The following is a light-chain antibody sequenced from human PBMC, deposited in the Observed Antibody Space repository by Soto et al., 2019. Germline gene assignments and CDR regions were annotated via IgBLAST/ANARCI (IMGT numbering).Light chain of an antibody. CDR2: DAS. Sequence: DIQMTQSPSSLSASVGDRVTITCQASQDIRKYLNWYQQKPGKAPKLLIYDASNLETGVPSRFSGSGSGTDFTFTISSLQPEDSATYYCQQYDNIPYTFGQGTRLEIK. CDR1: QDIRKY. CDR3: QQYDNIPYT. V-gene: IGKV1-33*01. J-gene: IGKJ5*01.